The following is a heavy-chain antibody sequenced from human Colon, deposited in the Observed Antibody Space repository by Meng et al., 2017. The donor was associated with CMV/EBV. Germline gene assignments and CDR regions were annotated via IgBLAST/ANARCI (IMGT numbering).Heavy chain of an antibody. Sequence: GESLKISCAASGFTLSSYAMHWVRQAPGKGLEWVAVISYDGSNKYYADSVKGRFTISRDNSKNTLYLQMNSLRAEDTAVYYCARDGRPYYYYGMDVWGQGTTVTVSS. J-gene: IGHJ6*02. D-gene: IGHD3/OR15-3a*01. V-gene: IGHV3-30-3*01. CDR3: ARDGRPYYYYGMDV. CDR1: GFTLSSYA. CDR2: ISYDGSNK.